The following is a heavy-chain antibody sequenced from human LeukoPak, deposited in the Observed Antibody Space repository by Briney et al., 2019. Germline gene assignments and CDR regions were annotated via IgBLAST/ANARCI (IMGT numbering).Heavy chain of an antibody. V-gene: IGHV3-53*01. Sequence: PGGSLRLSCAASGFTFSSYVMSWVRQAPGKGLEWVSVIYRGGNTYYVDSVKGRFTISRDNSKNMVYLQMNSLRVEDTAVYYCARRGYSYGRPFDHWGQGTLVTVSS. D-gene: IGHD5-18*01. CDR1: GFTFSSYV. CDR3: ARRGYSYGRPFDH. J-gene: IGHJ4*02. CDR2: IYRGGNT.